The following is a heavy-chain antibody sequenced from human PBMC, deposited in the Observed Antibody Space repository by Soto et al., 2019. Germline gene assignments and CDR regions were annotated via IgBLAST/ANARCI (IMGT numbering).Heavy chain of an antibody. CDR2: IYYSGST. J-gene: IGHJ4*02. CDR1: GGSSSSSSYY. CDR3: ARTGYYYGSGSQYYFDY. V-gene: IGHV4-39*07. D-gene: IGHD3-10*01. Sequence: SETLSLTSTVSGGSSSSSSYYWVWIRQPPGKGLEWIGSIYYSGSTNYNPSLKSRVTISVDTSKNQFSLKLSSVTAADTAVYYCARTGYYYGSGSQYYFDYWGQGTLVTVSS.